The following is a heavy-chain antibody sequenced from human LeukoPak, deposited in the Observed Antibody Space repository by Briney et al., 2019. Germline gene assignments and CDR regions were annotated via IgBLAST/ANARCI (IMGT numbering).Heavy chain of an antibody. Sequence: GGSLRLSCAASGFTFSSYEMNWVRQAPGKGLEWVSYISSSGSTIYYADSVKGRFTISRDNSKNTLYLQMNSLRAEDTAVYYCAKGYGSEHSYYYYYMDVWGKGTTVTISS. V-gene: IGHV3-48*03. CDR2: ISSSGSTI. CDR3: AKGYGSEHSYYYYYMDV. CDR1: GFTFSSYE. D-gene: IGHD3-10*01. J-gene: IGHJ6*03.